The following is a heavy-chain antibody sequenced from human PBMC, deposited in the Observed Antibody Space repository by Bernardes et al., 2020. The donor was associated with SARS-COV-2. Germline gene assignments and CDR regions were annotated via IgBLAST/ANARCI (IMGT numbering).Heavy chain of an antibody. Sequence: SETLSLTCTVSGGSISSCDYYWSWIRQPPGKGLEWIGYIYYSGSTYYNPSLKSRVTISVDTSKNQFSLKLSSVTAADTAVYYCARDAFGSITIFGVVTRHGMDVWGQGTTVTVSS. CDR2: IYYSGST. CDR1: GGSISSCDYY. D-gene: IGHD3-3*01. CDR3: ARDAFGSITIFGVVTRHGMDV. J-gene: IGHJ6*02. V-gene: IGHV4-30-4*01.